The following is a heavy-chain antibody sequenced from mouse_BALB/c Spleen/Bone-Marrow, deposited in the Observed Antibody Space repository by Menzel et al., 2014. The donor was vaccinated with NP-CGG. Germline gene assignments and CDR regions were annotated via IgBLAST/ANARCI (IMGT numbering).Heavy chain of an antibody. J-gene: IGHJ1*01. CDR1: GFTFSDYY. Sequence: EVKLMESGGGLVKPGGSLKLSCAASGFTFSDYYMYWVRQTPEKGLEWVATISDGGSCTYYPDSVKGRFTISRDNAKNSLYLQVTSLKSEDTAMYYCARDSYYYCRRYWYFDVWGEATTVTVST. D-gene: IGHD1-1*01. CDR2: ISDGGSCT. V-gene: IGHV5-4*02. CDR3: ARDSYYYCRRYWYFDV.